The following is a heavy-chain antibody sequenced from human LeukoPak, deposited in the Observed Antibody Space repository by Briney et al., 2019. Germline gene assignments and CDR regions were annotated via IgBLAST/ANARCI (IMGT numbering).Heavy chain of an antibody. Sequence: ASVKVSCKASGYTFTSYGISWVRQAPGQGLEWMGWISAYNGNTNYAQKLQGRVTMTTDTSTSTAYMELRSLRSDDTAVYYCARDLAEMATISGTKYYYYGMDVWGQGTTVTVSS. D-gene: IGHD5-24*01. V-gene: IGHV1-18*01. CDR1: GYTFTSYG. J-gene: IGHJ6*02. CDR3: ARDLAEMATISGTKYYYYGMDV. CDR2: ISAYNGNT.